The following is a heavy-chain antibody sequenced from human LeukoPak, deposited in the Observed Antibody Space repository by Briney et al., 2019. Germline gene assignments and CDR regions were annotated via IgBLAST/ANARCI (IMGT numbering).Heavy chain of an antibody. CDR3: TRGSSGRRDN. CDR1: GYTFTSCD. D-gene: IGHD6-19*01. J-gene: IGHJ4*02. V-gene: IGHV1-8*01. CDR2: MNPNSGNT. Sequence: GASVKVSCKASGYTFTSCDINWVRQATGQGLKWMGWMNPNSGNTGYGQSFQGRITMTRDISIGTAYMELSNLTSEDKAIYYCTRGSSGRRDNWGQGTLVTVSA.